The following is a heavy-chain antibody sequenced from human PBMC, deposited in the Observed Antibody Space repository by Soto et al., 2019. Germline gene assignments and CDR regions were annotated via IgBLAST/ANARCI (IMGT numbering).Heavy chain of an antibody. J-gene: IGHJ6*02. V-gene: IGHV3-66*01. D-gene: IGHD5-18*01. CDR1: GFTVSSNY. Sequence: EVQLVESGGGLVQPGGSLRLSCAASGFTVSSNYMNWVRQAPGKGLEWVSLIYGGGSTFYADSVKGRFTISRDNSKNTVYLQMNSLSAEDPAVYYWARDSMRGYTFGWFGMDVWGQGTTVTVSS. CDR3: ARDSMRGYTFGWFGMDV. CDR2: IYGGGST.